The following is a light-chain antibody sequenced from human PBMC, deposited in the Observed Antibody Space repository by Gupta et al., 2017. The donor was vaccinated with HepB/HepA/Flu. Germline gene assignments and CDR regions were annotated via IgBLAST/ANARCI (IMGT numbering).Light chain of an antibody. J-gene: IGLJ2*01. CDR2: DDS. V-gene: IGLV3-21*03. Sequence: SSVLTQPPSVSVAPGKMARLPCGGNNIGSKSVHWYQQKPGQAPVLVVYDDSDRPSGIPERFSGSNSGNTATLTISRVEAGDEADYYCQVWDSSSDHVVFGGGTKLTVL. CDR1: NIGSKS. CDR3: QVWDSSSDHVV.